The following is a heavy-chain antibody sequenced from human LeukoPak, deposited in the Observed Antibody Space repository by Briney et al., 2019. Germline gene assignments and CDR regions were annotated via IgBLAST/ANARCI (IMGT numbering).Heavy chain of an antibody. V-gene: IGHV3-7*04. D-gene: IGHD6-19*01. J-gene: IGHJ3*01. CDR3: ARISGGWSRGAFDV. CDR1: GFTFSSNW. CDR2: TKQDGSEN. Sequence: GGSLRLSCEVSGFTFSSNWMSWVRQAPGKGLEWVANTKQDGSENYYVDSVKGRFTISRDNARNSLYLQMNSLRAEDTAVYYCARISGGWSRGAFDVWGQGTMVTVSS.